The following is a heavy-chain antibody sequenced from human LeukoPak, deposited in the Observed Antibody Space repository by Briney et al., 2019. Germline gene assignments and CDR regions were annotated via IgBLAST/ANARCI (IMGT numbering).Heavy chain of an antibody. Sequence: PGGSLRLSCAASGFTFSSYSMNWVRQAPGKGLEWVSYISSSSSTIYYADSVKGRFTISRDNAKNSLYLQMNSLRAEDTAVYYCARNYYDSSTSFDYWGQGTLVTVSS. V-gene: IGHV3-48*04. CDR3: ARNYYDSSTSFDY. J-gene: IGHJ4*02. CDR1: GFTFSSYS. D-gene: IGHD3-22*01. CDR2: ISSSSSTI.